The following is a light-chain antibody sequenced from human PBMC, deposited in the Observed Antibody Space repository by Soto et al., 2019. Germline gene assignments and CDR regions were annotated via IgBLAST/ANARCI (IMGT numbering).Light chain of an antibody. J-gene: IGLJ1*01. CDR1: SSDVGGYNY. Sequence: QSVLTQPASVSGSPGQSITISCTGTSSDVGGYNYVSWYQQHPGKAPKLMIYDVSKRPSGVPDRFSGSKSGNTASLTISGLQAEDEADYYCCSYAGSYTFYVFGTGTKVTV. CDR3: CSYAGSYTFYV. V-gene: IGLV2-11*01. CDR2: DVS.